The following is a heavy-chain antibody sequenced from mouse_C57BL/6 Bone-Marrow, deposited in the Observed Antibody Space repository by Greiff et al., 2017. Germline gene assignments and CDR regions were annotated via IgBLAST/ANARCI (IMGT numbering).Heavy chain of an antibody. CDR2: ISNLAYSI. Sequence: EVKLVESGGGLVQPGGSLKLSCAASGFTFSDYGMAWVRQAPRKGPEWVAFISNLAYSIYYADTVTGRFTISRENAKNTLYLEMSSLRSEDTAMYYCAREGGFYYGSSYFDYWGQGTTLTVSS. D-gene: IGHD1-1*01. J-gene: IGHJ2*01. CDR1: GFTFSDYG. V-gene: IGHV5-15*04. CDR3: AREGGFYYGSSYFDY.